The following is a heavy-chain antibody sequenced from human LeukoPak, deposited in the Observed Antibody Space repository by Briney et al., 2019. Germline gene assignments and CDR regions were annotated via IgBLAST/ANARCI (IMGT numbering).Heavy chain of an antibody. V-gene: IGHV1-69*13. CDR1: GGTFSSYA. CDR3: AGRRDGYNSVY. J-gene: IGHJ4*02. CDR2: IIPIFGTA. D-gene: IGHD5-24*01. Sequence: ASVKVSCKASGGTFSSYAISWVRQAPGQGLEWMGGIIPIFGTANYAQKFQGRVTITADESTSTAYMELSSLRSEDTAVYYCAGRRDGYNSVYWGQGTLVTVSS.